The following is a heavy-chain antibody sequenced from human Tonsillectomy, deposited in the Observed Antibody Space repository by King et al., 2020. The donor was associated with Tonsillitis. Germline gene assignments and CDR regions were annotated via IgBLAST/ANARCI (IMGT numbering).Heavy chain of an antibody. J-gene: IGHJ4*02. CDR1: GYTFTSFG. CDR3: ARDPGYSSGWYLDY. V-gene: IGHV1-18*01. CDR2: MSAYDGNT. D-gene: IGHD6-19*01. Sequence: QLVQSGAEVKKPGASVKVSCKASGYTFTSFGISWVRLAPGQGLEWMGWMSAYDGNTNYAQKLQGRVTMTTDSSTSTAYMELWSLRSDDTAVYYCARDPGYSSGWYLDYWGQGTLVTVSS.